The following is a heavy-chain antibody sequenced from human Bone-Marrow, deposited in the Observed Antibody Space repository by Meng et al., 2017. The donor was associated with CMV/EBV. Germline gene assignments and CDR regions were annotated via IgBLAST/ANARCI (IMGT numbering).Heavy chain of an antibody. CDR2: IRYDGSNK. V-gene: IGHV3-30*02. J-gene: IGHJ6*02. CDR3: ARDDSSSSPYYYYGMDV. Sequence: GESLKISCAASGFTFSSYGMHWVRQAPGKGLEWVAFIRYDGSNKYYADSVKGRFTISRDNSKNSLYLQMNSLRAEDTAVYYCARDDSSSSPYYYYGMDVWGQGTTVTVSS. D-gene: IGHD6-6*01. CDR1: GFTFSSYG.